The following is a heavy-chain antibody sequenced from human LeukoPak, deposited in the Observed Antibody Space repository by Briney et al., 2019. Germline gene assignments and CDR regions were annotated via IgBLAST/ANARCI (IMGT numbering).Heavy chain of an antibody. Sequence: GASVKVSCKASGYTFTSYYMHWVRQAPGQGLEWLGIINPSTGSTNYAQKFQGRVTMTRDTSTSTVYMELSSLRSEDTAVYYCARVYCSGGSCYGRPGDNWGQGTLVIVSS. J-gene: IGHJ4*02. CDR3: ARVYCSGGSCYGRPGDN. V-gene: IGHV1-46*01. CDR1: GYTFTSYY. D-gene: IGHD2-15*01. CDR2: INPSTGST.